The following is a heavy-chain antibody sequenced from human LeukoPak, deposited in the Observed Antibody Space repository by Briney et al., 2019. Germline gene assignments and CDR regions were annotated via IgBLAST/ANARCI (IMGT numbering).Heavy chain of an antibody. CDR1: GVSVSSNF. CDR2: IYSGGET. Sequence: PGGSLSFSCAASGVSVSSNFMIWVPQAQGKGWEWVSLIYSGGETSYADSVKGRFSISRDNSKNTLYLQMNSLRVEDTVVYYCTRDPPAVAINTYAWGQGTLVTVSS. J-gene: IGHJ5*02. V-gene: IGHV3-66*01. D-gene: IGHD6-13*01. CDR3: TRDPPAVAINTYA.